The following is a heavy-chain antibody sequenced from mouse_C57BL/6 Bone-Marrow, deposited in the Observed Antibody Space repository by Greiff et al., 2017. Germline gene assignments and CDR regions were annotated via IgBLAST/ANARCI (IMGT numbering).Heavy chain of an antibody. CDR3: ARDYHWYCDV. CDR1: GYSFTGYY. J-gene: IGHJ1*03. CDR2: INPSTGGT. V-gene: IGHV1-42*01. Sequence: VQLQQSGPELVKPGASVKISCKASGYSFTGYYMNWVKQSPEKSLEWIGEINPSTGGTTYNQKFKAKATLTVDKSSSTAYMQLKGLTSEDSAVYYCARDYHWYCDVWGTGTTVTVAS. D-gene: IGHD2-4*01.